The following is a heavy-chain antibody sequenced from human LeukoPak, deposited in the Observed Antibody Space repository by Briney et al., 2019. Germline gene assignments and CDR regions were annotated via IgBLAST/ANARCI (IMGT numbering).Heavy chain of an antibody. V-gene: IGHV3-30*04. J-gene: IGHJ6*02. CDR2: ISYGGSNK. CDR1: GFTFSSYA. Sequence: PGGSLRLSCAASGFTFSSYAMHWFRQAPGKGLEWVAVISYGGSNKYYADSVKGRFTISRDNSKNTLYLQMNSLRAEDTAVYYCAREGKYDFWSGYYTSRLYYYYGMDVWGQGTTVTVSS. D-gene: IGHD3-3*01. CDR3: AREGKYDFWSGYYTSRLYYYYGMDV.